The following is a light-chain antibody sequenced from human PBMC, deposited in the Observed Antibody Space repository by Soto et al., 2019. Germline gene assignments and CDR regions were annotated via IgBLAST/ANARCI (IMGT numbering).Light chain of an antibody. Sequence: QSVLTQPPSMSGAPGQRVTISCTGSSSNIGAGYDVHWYQQLPGTAPKLLIYGNSNRPSGVPDRFSGSKSGTSASLAITGLQAEDEADYYCQSYDSSLSALVFGTGTKLTVL. J-gene: IGLJ1*01. CDR3: QSYDSSLSALV. V-gene: IGLV1-40*01. CDR2: GNS. CDR1: SSNIGAGYD.